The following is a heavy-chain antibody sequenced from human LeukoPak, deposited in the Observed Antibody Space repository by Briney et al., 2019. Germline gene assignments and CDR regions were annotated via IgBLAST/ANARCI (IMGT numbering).Heavy chain of an antibody. CDR1: GFTFSSYA. CDR2: ISYDGSNK. J-gene: IGHJ5*02. D-gene: IGHD2-15*01. Sequence: PGGSLRLSCAASGFTFSSYAMHWVRQAPGKGLEWVAVISYDGSNKYYADSVKGRFTISRDNSKNTLYLQMNSLRAEDTAVYYCVRGTVVVVAATGWFDPWGQGTLVTVSS. V-gene: IGHV3-30*04. CDR3: VRGTVVVVAATGWFDP.